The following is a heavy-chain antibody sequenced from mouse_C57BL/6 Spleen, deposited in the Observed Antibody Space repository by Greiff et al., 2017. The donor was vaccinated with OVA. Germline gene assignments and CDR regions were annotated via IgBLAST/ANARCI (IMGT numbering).Heavy chain of an antibody. J-gene: IGHJ4*01. Sequence: QVQLKESGAELVRPGTSVKVSCKASGYAFTNYLIEWVKQRPGQGLEWIGVINPGSGGTNYNEKFKGKATLTADKSSSTAYMQLSSLTSEDSAVYFCARSKAYGYYDAMDYWGQGTSVTVSS. CDR3: ARSKAYGYYDAMDY. CDR1: GYAFTNYL. CDR2: INPGSGGT. D-gene: IGHD2-2*01. V-gene: IGHV1-54*01.